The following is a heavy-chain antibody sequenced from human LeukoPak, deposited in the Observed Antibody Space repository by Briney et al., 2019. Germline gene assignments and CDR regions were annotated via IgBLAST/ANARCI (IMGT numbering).Heavy chain of an antibody. D-gene: IGHD2-15*01. CDR3: ARGSGYFDY. V-gene: IGHV3-21*01. J-gene: IGHJ4*02. CDR2: ITASSSYL. Sequence: GGSLRLSCAASGFTFGSYTMNWVRQAPGQGLEWVSSITASSSYLYYADSLKGRFTISRDHAKNSLFLQMNSLRAEDTAVYFCARGSGYFDYWGQGTLVTVSS. CDR1: GFTFGSYT.